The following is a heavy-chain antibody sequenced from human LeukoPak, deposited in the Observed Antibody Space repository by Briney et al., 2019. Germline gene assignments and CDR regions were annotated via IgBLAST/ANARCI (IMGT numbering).Heavy chain of an antibody. CDR1: GYTFTGYY. Sequence: ASVKVSCKASGYTFTGYYMHWVRQAPGQGLEWMGIINPSGGSTSYAQKFQGRVTMTRDTSTSTVYMELSSLRSEDTAVYYCARAPEYYYDSSGYYPFYWGQGTLVTVSS. V-gene: IGHV1-46*01. CDR3: ARAPEYYYDSSGYYPFY. CDR2: INPSGGST. D-gene: IGHD3-22*01. J-gene: IGHJ4*02.